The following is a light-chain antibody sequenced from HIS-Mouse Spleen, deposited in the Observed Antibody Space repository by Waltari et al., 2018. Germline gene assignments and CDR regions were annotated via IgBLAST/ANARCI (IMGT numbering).Light chain of an antibody. CDR3: QQYYSTPLT. CDR2: WAS. V-gene: IGKV4-1*01. Sequence: DIVMTQSPDSLAVSLGERATINCKSSQSVLYSSNNKNYLALYQQKPGQPPKLVIYWASNPGSGVPDRFSGSGSGTDFTLTISSLQAEDVAVYYCQQYYSTPLTFGGGTKVEIK. CDR1: QSVLYSSNNKNY. J-gene: IGKJ4*01.